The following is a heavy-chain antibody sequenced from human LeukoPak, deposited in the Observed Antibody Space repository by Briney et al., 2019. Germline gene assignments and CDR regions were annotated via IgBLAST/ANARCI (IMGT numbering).Heavy chain of an antibody. CDR2: IWYDGSSK. CDR3: AKGPVARNYYYYYMDV. D-gene: IGHD5-12*01. V-gene: IGHV3-33*06. J-gene: IGHJ6*03. Sequence: PGRSLRLSCAASGFTFSSYGMHWVRQAPGKGLEWVAVIWYDGSSKYYADSVKGRFTLSRDNSKNTLYLQMNSLRAEDTAVYYCAKGPVARNYYYYYMDVWGKGTTVTVSS. CDR1: GFTFSSYG.